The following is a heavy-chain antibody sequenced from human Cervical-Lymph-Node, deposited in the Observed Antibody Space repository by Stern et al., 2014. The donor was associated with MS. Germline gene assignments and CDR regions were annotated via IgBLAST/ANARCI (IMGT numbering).Heavy chain of an antibody. CDR3: ARGRVPADTRGNDWFDP. J-gene: IGHJ5*02. Sequence: VQLVQSGAEVKKPGASVKVSCKASGYTFTGYYLHWVRQAPGQGLECMGRINPNRGGSNYAQKFQGRGTMTGGTYIRPASLEMSRLRSDDTAVYYGARGRVPADTRGNDWFDPWGQGTLVTVSS. CDR2: INPNRGGS. V-gene: IGHV1-2*06. CDR1: GYTFTGYY. D-gene: IGHD2-2*01.